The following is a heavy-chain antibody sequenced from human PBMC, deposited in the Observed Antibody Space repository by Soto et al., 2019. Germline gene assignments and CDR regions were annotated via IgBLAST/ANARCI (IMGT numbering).Heavy chain of an antibody. D-gene: IGHD3-3*01. CDR2: ISGGGGTT. CDR3: AKGNDFWTGDYYYYMDV. CDR1: GFTFSSYA. Sequence: EVQLLESGGGLVQPGGSLRLSCAASGFTFSSYAMSWVRQAPGKGLESVSDISGGGGTTNHADSVQGRFTISRDNSKNMLYLQMNSLSADDTAVYYCAKGNDFWTGDYYYYMDVWGEGTTVTVSS. V-gene: IGHV3-23*01. J-gene: IGHJ6*03.